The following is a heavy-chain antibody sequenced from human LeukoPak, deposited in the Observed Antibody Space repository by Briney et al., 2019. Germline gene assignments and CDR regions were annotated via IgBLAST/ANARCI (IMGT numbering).Heavy chain of an antibody. V-gene: IGHV4-59*08. D-gene: IGHD3-9*01. CDR2: IYYSGST. Sequence: XXWXXIRQXRGXGLXWIGYIYYSGSTNYNPSLKSRVTISVDTSKNQFSLKLSSVTAADTAVYYCARHGPYDILTGYYNWFDPWGQGTLVTVSS. J-gene: IGHJ5*02. CDR1: XX. CDR3: ARHGPYDILTGYYNWFDP.